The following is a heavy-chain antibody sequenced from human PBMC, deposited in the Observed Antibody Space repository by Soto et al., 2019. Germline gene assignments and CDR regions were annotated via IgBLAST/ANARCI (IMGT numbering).Heavy chain of an antibody. CDR2: TYYRSKWYN. D-gene: IGHD2-21*02. CDR1: GDSVSSNSAA. V-gene: IGHV6-1*01. Sequence: PSQTLSLTCAISGDSVSSNSAALNWIRQSPARGLEWLGRTYYRSKWYNDYAVSMKSRISINPDTSKNQFSLQLNSVTPEDTAVYYCARGSDSSFGYWGQGSLVTVSS. CDR3: ARGSDSSFGY. J-gene: IGHJ4*02.